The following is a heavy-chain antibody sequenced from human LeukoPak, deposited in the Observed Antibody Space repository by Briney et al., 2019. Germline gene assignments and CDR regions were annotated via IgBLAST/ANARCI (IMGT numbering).Heavy chain of an antibody. D-gene: IGHD5-18*01. J-gene: IGHJ2*01. CDR3: ARLSSSYGSFDWYFDL. Sequence: SETLSLTCTVSGGSISSSSYYWGWVRQPPGRGLEWVGSIYYSGSTYYNPSLKSRVTISVDTSKNQCSLKLSAVTAAGTAVYYCARLSSSYGSFDWYFDLWGRGTLVTVSS. CDR1: GGSISSSSYY. V-gene: IGHV4-39*07. CDR2: IYYSGST.